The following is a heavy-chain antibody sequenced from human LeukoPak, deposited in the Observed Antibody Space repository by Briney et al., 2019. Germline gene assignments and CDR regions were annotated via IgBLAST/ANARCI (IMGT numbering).Heavy chain of an antibody. CDR3: ATTTVTTHWFDP. D-gene: IGHD4-17*01. CDR2: FDPEDGET. J-gene: IGHJ5*02. V-gene: IGHV1-24*01. Sequence: GASVKVSCKVSGYTLTELSMHWVRQAPGKGLEWMGGFDPEDGETIYAQKFQGRVAMTEDTSTDTAYMELSSLRSEDTAVYYCATTTVTTHWFDPWGQGTLVTVSS. CDR1: GYTLTELS.